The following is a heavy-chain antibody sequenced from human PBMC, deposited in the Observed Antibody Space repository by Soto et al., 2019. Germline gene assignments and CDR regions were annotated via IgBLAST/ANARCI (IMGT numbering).Heavy chain of an antibody. CDR2: MYHSGTF. CDR3: ARAQFYSGSGNYNNLMFDA. D-gene: IGHD3-10*01. V-gene: IGHV4-30-2*01. J-gene: IGHJ5*02. CDR1: GGSIGGVGYS. Sequence: QLQLQESGSGLVKTSQTLSLTCAVSGGSIGGVGYSWSWIRQPPGGGLEWIGYMYHSGTFLKSPSPQARLHMSTDNSKNQFSPNPHFINAGETAVFYCARAQFYSGSGNYNNLMFDAWGQGIQVTVSS.